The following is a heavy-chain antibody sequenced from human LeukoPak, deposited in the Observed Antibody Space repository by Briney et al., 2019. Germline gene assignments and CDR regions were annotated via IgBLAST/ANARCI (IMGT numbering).Heavy chain of an antibody. J-gene: IGHJ6*03. V-gene: IGHV4-4*07. Sequence: SSETLSLTCTVSGGSISSYYWSWIRQPAGKGLEWIGRIYTSGSTNYNPSLKSRVTMSVDTSKNQFSLKLSSVTAADTAVYYCARDSFVAASIAVKAGYYYYYMDVWGKGTTVTVSS. CDR2: IYTSGST. CDR1: GGSISSYY. CDR3: ARDSFVAASIAVKAGYYYYYMDV. D-gene: IGHD6-19*01.